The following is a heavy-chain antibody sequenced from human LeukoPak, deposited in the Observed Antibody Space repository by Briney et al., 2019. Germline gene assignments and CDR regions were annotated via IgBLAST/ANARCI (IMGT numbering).Heavy chain of an antibody. CDR3: AKTGDVLRFLEWPYYFDY. D-gene: IGHD3-3*01. J-gene: IGHJ4*02. V-gene: IGHV3-23*01. Sequence: GGSLRLSCAAFGFTFSSYAMSWVRQAPGKGLEWVSAISGSGGSTYYADSVKGRFTISRDNSKNTLYLQMNSLRAEDTAVYYCAKTGDVLRFLEWPYYFDYWGQGTLVTVSS. CDR1: GFTFSSYA. CDR2: ISGSGGST.